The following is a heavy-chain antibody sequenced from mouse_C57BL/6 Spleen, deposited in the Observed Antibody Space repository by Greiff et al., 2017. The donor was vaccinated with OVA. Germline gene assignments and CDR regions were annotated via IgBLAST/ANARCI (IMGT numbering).Heavy chain of an antibody. CDR2: IYPGDGDT. J-gene: IGHJ2*01. V-gene: IGHV1-82*01. CDR3: ARQLRLKNFDY. CDR1: GYAFSSSW. D-gene: IGHD3-2*02. Sequence: VKLMESGPELVKPGASVKISCKASGYAFSSSWMNWVKQRPGKGLEWIGRIYPGDGDTNYNGKFKGKATLTADKSSSTAYMQLSSLTSEDSAVYFCARQLRLKNFDYWGQGTTLTVSS.